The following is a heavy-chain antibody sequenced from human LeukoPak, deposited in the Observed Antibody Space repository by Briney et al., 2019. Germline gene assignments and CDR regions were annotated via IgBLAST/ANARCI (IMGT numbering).Heavy chain of an antibody. CDR3: ARVYYDILTGPYYMDV. CDR2: FNRKDGET. Sequence: ASVKVSCKVSGYSLTELSMHWVRQAPGKGLEWMGGFNRKDGETIYAQKFQGRVTMTTDTSTSTAYMELRSLRSDDTAVYYCARVYYDILTGPYYMDVWGKGTTVTVSS. V-gene: IGHV1-24*01. J-gene: IGHJ6*03. CDR1: GYSLTELS. D-gene: IGHD3-9*01.